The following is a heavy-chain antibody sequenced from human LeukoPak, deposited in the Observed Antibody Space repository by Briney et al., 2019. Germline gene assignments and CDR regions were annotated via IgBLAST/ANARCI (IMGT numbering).Heavy chain of an antibody. V-gene: IGHV4-39*07. Sequence: SETLSLTCTVSGGSISSSSYYWGWIRQPPGKGLEWIGSIYYGGSTYYNPSLKSRVTISVDTSKNQFSLKLSSVTAADTAVYYCARSWDTAMARWGQGTLVTVSS. D-gene: IGHD5-18*01. CDR1: GGSISSSSYY. CDR3: ARSWDTAMAR. J-gene: IGHJ4*02. CDR2: IYYGGST.